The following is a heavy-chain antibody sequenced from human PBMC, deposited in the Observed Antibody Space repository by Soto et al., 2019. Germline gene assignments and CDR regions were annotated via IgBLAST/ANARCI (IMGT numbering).Heavy chain of an antibody. Sequence: EVQLLESGGGLVQPGASLRLSCAVSGFTFSSNVMSWVRQVPGKGLEWVSVISGSGVSTYYADSVKGRFTISRDNSKSTLCLQMNSLRAEDTAVYYCATGGWSRGRLDYWGQGTLVTVSS. J-gene: IGHJ4*02. CDR3: ATGGWSRGRLDY. V-gene: IGHV3-23*01. CDR2: ISGSGVST. CDR1: GFTFSSNV. D-gene: IGHD6-19*01.